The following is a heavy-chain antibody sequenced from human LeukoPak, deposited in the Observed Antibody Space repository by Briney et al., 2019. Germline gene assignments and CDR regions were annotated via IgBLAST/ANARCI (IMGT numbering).Heavy chain of an antibody. CDR1: GGSISSNY. V-gene: IGHV4-59*08. D-gene: IGHD6-19*01. Sequence: PSETLSLTCTVSGGSISSNYWSWIRQPPGKGLEWIGNTYYSGTTNYNPSLKSRVTIFLDTSKNQLSLKLGSVTAADTAVYYCARHSSGSGGAFQYWGQGTPVTVSS. CDR3: ARHSSGSGGAFQY. CDR2: TYYSGTT. J-gene: IGHJ4*02.